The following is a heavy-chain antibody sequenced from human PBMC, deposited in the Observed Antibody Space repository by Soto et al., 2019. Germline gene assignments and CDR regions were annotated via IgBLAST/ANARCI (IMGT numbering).Heavy chain of an antibody. J-gene: IGHJ4*02. V-gene: IGHV3-15*01. D-gene: IGHD3-22*01. CDR1: GFTFSNAW. Sequence: GGSLRLSCAASGFTFSNAWMSWVRQAPGKGLEWVGRIKSKTDGGTTDYAAPVKGRFTISRDDSKNTLYLRMNSLKTEDTAVYYCTIAYYYDSSGYYGWDYWGQGTLVTVSS. CDR3: TIAYYYDSSGYYGWDY. CDR2: IKSKTDGGTT.